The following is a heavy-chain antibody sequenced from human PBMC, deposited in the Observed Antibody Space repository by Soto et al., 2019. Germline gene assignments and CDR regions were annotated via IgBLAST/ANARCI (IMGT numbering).Heavy chain of an antibody. J-gene: IGHJ3*01. CDR1: GFTFSDHY. CDR3: ARGALAAAANRFSMDV. V-gene: IGHV3-72*01. Sequence: PGGSLRLSCAASGFTFSDHYMDWVRQAPGRGLEWVGRIRDKGHSYTAEYAASLKGRFSISRDDSKNSLFLQMNSLKIEDTAVYFCARGALAAAANRFSMDVWGQGTVFTVAS. CDR2: IRDKGHSYTA. D-gene: IGHD6-13*01.